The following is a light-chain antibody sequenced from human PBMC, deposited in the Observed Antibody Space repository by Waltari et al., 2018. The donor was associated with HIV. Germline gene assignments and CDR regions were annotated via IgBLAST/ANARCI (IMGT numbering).Light chain of an antibody. CDR1: QTVLYTSDNKNY. J-gene: IGKJ4*01. V-gene: IGKV4-1*01. Sequence: DIVMTQSPDSLAVSLGERATINCKSSQTVLYTSDNKNYLAGYQQKPGQPPKLLIYWASTRESGVPDRFSGSGSGTDFTLTISNMQAADVAVYYCQQYYGNPLTFGGGTKVEIK. CDR2: WAS. CDR3: QQYYGNPLT.